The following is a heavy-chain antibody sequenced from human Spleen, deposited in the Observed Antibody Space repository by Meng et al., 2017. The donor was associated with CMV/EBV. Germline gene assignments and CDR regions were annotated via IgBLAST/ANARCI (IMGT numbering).Heavy chain of an antibody. CDR3: AKADEGHPLDY. D-gene: IGHD5-24*01. V-gene: IGHV3-20*04. Sequence: GESLKISCVGSGYNFDDYGMNWVRQVPGKGLEWVAGINWNGATADYAASVKGRFTISRDNAKSSLYLQMNSLRAEDTAVYYCAKADEGHPLDYWGQGTVVTVSS. CDR1: GYNFDDYG. CDR2: INWNGATA. J-gene: IGHJ4*02.